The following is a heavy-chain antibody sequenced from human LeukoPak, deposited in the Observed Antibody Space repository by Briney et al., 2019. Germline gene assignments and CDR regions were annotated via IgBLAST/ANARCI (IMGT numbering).Heavy chain of an antibody. CDR1: GFTVNSNY. J-gene: IGHJ5*02. D-gene: IGHD3-3*01. CDR3: ARDRPKPPPQYYDFWSGYYGGWFDP. V-gene: IGHV3-66*01. Sequence: GGSLRLSCAASGFTVNSNYMSWVRQAPGKGLEWVSVIYSGGSTYYADSVKGRFTISRDNSKNTLYLQMNSLRAEDTAVYYCARDRPKPPPQYYDFWSGYYGGWFDPWGQGTLVTVSS. CDR2: IYSGGST.